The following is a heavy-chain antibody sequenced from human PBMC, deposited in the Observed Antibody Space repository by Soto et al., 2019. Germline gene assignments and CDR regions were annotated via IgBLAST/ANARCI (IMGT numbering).Heavy chain of an antibody. V-gene: IGHV1-2*02. CDR2: INANNGGA. CDR3: AREGGSETLQPSYNWFDT. CDR1: GYTFTDYH. D-gene: IGHD6-25*01. Sequence: SVKVSCKASGYTFTDYHIHWVRQAPGQGLEFMGWINANNGGAGSAQQFQGRVTVTRDTSITTVYMELSNLRSDDTAGYYCAREGGSETLQPSYNWFDTWGQGTLVTVSS. J-gene: IGHJ5*02.